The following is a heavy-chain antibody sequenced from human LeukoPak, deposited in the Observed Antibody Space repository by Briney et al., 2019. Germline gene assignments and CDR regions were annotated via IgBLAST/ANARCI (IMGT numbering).Heavy chain of an antibody. V-gene: IGHV5-51*01. CDR2: IYPGDSDT. D-gene: IGHD3-3*01. CDR3: ARQNDFRLDY. J-gene: IGHJ4*02. Sequence: GESLKISCKGSGYTFSSYWIGWVRQMPGKGLEWMGIIYPGDSDTRYSPSLQDQVTISVDTSIGTAYLQWSSLKASDTAIYYCARQNDFRLDYWGQGTLVTVSS. CDR1: GYTFSSYW.